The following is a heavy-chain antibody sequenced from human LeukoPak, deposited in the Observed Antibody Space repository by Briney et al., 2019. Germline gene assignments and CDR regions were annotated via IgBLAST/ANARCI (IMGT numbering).Heavy chain of an antibody. Sequence: SETLSLTCAVYGGSFSGYYWSWIRQPPGKGLEWIGYIYYSGSTNYNPSLKSRVTISVDTSKNQFSLKLSSVTAADTAVYYCARDLDDSSGYYFDYWGQGTPVTVSS. J-gene: IGHJ4*02. V-gene: IGHV4-59*01. CDR1: GGSFSGYY. CDR2: IYYSGST. CDR3: ARDLDDSSGYYFDY. D-gene: IGHD3-22*01.